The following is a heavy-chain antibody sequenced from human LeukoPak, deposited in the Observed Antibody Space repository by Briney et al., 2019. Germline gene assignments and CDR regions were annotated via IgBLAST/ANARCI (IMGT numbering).Heavy chain of an antibody. CDR2: ISGSGDVT. D-gene: IGHD6-13*01. V-gene: IGHV3-23*01. CDR3: ARMYTSSHLDF. Sequence: GGSLRLSCAASGFNSKYYAMNWVRQALGKGLEWVSGISGSGDVTDYADSVKGRFTISRDNSKNMAYLQMNSLRAEDTAVYYCARMYTSSHLDFWGQGTLVTVSS. CDR1: GFNSKYYA. J-gene: IGHJ4*02.